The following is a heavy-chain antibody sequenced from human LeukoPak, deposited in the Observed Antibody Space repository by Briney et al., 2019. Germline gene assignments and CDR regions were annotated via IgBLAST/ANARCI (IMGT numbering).Heavy chain of an antibody. V-gene: IGHV4-61*05. Sequence: PSETLSLTCTVSGGSISYSNYYWGWIRQPPGKGLEWIGYIYYSGSTNYNPSLKSRVTISVDTSKNQFSLKLSSVTAADTAVYYCASLARPSSGDLDYWGQGTLVTVSS. CDR1: GGSISYSNYY. CDR2: IYYSGST. J-gene: IGHJ4*02. D-gene: IGHD3-22*01. CDR3: ASLARPSSGDLDY.